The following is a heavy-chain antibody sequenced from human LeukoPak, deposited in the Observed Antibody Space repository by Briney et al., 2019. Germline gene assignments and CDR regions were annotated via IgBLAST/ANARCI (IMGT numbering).Heavy chain of an antibody. J-gene: IGHJ4*02. CDR3: AKEPYSGYPYFDY. Sequence: GRSLRLSCAASGFTFSSYGMHWVRQAPGKGLEWVAVISYDGSNKYYADSVKGRFTISRDNSKNTLYLQMNSPRAEDTAVYYCAKEPYSGYPYFDYWGQGTLVTVSS. D-gene: IGHD5-12*01. CDR2: ISYDGSNK. CDR1: GFTFSSYG. V-gene: IGHV3-30*18.